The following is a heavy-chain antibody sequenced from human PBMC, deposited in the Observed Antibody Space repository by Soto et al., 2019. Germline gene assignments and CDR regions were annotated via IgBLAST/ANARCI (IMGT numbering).Heavy chain of an antibody. V-gene: IGHV1-2*04. D-gene: IGHD2-2*01. J-gene: IGHJ4*02. CDR1: GYTFTGYY. CDR3: ARLHCSDTSCYALAY. Sequence: GASVKVSCKASGYTFTGYYMHWVRQAPGQGLEWMGWINPNSGGTNYAQKFQGWVTMTRDTSISTAYMELSSVTAADTAVYHCARLHCSDTSCYALAYWGQGTLVTVSS. CDR2: INPNSGGT.